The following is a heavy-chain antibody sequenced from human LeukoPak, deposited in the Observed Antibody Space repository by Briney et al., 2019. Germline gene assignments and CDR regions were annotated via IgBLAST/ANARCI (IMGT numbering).Heavy chain of an antibody. Sequence: GGSLRLSCAASGFTFGDYGMHWVRQAPGKGLEWVSGISWNSGAIGYADSVKGRFTISRDNAKNSLYLQMNCLRPEDTALYYCAKDYSSAWDSFDYWGQGTLVTVSS. CDR2: ISWNSGAI. J-gene: IGHJ4*02. CDR3: AKDYSSAWDSFDY. D-gene: IGHD6-19*01. V-gene: IGHV3-9*01. CDR1: GFTFGDYG.